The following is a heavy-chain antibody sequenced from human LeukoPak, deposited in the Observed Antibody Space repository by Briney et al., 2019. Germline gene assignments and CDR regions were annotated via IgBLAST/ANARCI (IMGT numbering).Heavy chain of an antibody. CDR3: ARGHRGYSYGY. Sequence: SETLSLTCAVYGGSFSGYYWSWIRQPPGKGLEWIGEINHSGSTSYNPSLKSRVTISVDTSKNQFSLKLSSVTAADTAVYYCARGHRGYSYGYWGQGTLVTVSS. CDR2: INHSGST. CDR1: GGSFSGYY. D-gene: IGHD5-18*01. V-gene: IGHV4-34*01. J-gene: IGHJ4*02.